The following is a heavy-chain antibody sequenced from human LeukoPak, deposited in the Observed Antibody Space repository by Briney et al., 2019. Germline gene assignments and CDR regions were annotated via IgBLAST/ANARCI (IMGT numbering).Heavy chain of an antibody. CDR1: GGSISSAGYY. V-gene: IGHV4-31*03. J-gene: IGHJ5*02. CDR2: IHYRGST. CDR3: ARSIDYNWFDP. Sequence: PSETLCLTCTVSGGSISSAGYYWTWIRQHPGKGLEWIGYIHYRGSTYYSASLKSRVTISVHPSKNQFSLNLNSVTAADTAVYYCARSIDYNWFDPWGQGTLVTVSS. D-gene: IGHD3-9*01.